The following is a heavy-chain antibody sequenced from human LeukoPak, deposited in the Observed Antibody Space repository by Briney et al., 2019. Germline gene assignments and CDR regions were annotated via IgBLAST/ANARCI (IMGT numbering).Heavy chain of an antibody. J-gene: IGHJ4*02. V-gene: IGHV4-34*01. CDR1: GGFYRGYY. Sequence: SGTVSLTCAVYGGFYRGYYWSGIRQPPGKGLEWNKEIKHSGSTNYNPSLKSRVTISVDTSKNQFALKLSSVTAADTAVYYCARSYFDYWGQGTLVTVSS. CDR2: IKHSGST. CDR3: ARSYFDY.